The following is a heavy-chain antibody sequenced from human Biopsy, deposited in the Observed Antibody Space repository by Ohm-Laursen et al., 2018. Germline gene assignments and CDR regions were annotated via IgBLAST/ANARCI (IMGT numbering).Heavy chain of an antibody. D-gene: IGHD3-10*01. Sequence: GSLRLSCTAFGFTFRKYVMSWVRQAPGKGLELVSTIGNTGATFYADSVKGRFIISRDTSKNTVYLQMNSLRVEDTAVYYCVKGTQLLEDWGQGTQVTVSS. CDR2: IGNTGAT. CDR1: GFTFRKYV. CDR3: VKGTQLLED. J-gene: IGHJ4*02. V-gene: IGHV3-23*01.